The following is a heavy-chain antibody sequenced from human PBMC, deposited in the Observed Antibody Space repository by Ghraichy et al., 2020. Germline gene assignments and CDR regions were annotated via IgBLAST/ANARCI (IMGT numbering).Heavy chain of an antibody. CDR3: AKDQTGEDDAFDI. CDR2: IRYDGSNK. CDR1: GFTFSSYG. J-gene: IGHJ3*02. V-gene: IGHV3-30*02. Sequence: GGSLRLSCVASGFTFSSYGMHWVRQAPGKGLEWVAFIRYDGSNKYYADSVKGRFTISRDNSKNTLYLQMNSLRAEDTAVYYCAKDQTGEDDAFDIWGQGTMVTVSS. D-gene: IGHD7-27*01.